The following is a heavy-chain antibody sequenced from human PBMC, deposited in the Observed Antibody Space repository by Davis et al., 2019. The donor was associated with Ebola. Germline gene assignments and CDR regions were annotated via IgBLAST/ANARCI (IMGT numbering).Heavy chain of an antibody. CDR3: VRGPHHQGVDP. D-gene: IGHD1-26*01. CDR2: IYYSGST. CDR1: GGSISSYY. Sequence: MPSETLSLTCTVSGGSISSYYWSWIRQPPGKGLEWIGYIYYSGSTNYNPSLKSRVTISVDTSKNQFSLKLSSVTAADTAVYYCVRGPHHQGVDPWGQGTLVTVSS. J-gene: IGHJ5*02. V-gene: IGHV4-59*12.